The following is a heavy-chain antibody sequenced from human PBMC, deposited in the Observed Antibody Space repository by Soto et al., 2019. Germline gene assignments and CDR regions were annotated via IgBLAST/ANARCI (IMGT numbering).Heavy chain of an antibody. CDR3: ARSWNDFGTYGAFDY. Sequence: GESLKISCQISGYSFSTYWLAWVRQMPGKGLELMGLIYPADSDTRYSTSFQGQVTLSADKSITTAYLHLSNLKASDTAMYYCARSWNDFGTYGAFDYWGHETRVTVFS. V-gene: IGHV5-51*01. CDR1: GYSFSTYW. D-gene: IGHD4-4*01. CDR2: IYPADSDT. J-gene: IGHJ4*01.